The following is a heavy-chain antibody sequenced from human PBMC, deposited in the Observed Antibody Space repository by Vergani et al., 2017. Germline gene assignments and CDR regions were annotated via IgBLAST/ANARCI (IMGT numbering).Heavy chain of an antibody. J-gene: IGHJ6*03. D-gene: IGHD4-17*01. CDR3: ARAHDYGDEYYMDG. Sequence: QVQLVQSGAEVKKPGSSVKVSCKASGGTFSSYTISWVRQAPGQGLEWMGRIIPILGTANYAPKFQGRVTITADKSTSTAYMERSSLRSENTAVYYCARAHDYGDEYYMDGWGKGTTVTVSS. V-gene: IGHV1-69*08. CDR1: GGTFSSYT. CDR2: IIPILGTA.